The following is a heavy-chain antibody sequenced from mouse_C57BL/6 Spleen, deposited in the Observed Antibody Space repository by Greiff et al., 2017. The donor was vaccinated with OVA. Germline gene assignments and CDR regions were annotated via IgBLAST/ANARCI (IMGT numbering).Heavy chain of an antibody. J-gene: IGHJ4*01. CDR2: IYWDDDK. CDR3: ARSRYTTVYAMDY. D-gene: IGHD1-1*01. CDR1: GFSLSTSGMG. V-gene: IGHV8-12*01. Sequence: QVTLKVSGPGILQSSQTLSLTCSFSGFSLSTSGMGVSWIRQPSGKGLEWLAHIYWDDDKRYNPSLKSRITISKDTSRNQVFRKITSVDTADTDTYYCARSRYTTVYAMDYWGQGTSVTVSS.